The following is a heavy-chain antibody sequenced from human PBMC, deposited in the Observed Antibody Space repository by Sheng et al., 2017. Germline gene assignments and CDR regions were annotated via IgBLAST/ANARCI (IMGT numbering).Heavy chain of an antibody. V-gene: IGHV3-23*04. CDR2: ISGSGGST. Sequence: EVQLVESGGGLVQPGGSLRLSCAASGFTFSSYAMSWVRQAPGKGLEWVSAISGSGGSTYYADSVKGRFTISRDNSKNTLYLQMNSLRAEDTAVYYCAKDYYDFWSGYYTPGLGDDYWGQGTLVTVSS. CDR3: AKDYYDFWSGYYTPGLGDDY. CDR1: GFTFSSYA. D-gene: IGHD3-3*01. J-gene: IGHJ4*02.